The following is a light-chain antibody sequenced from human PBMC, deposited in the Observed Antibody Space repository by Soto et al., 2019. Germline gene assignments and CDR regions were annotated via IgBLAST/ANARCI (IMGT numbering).Light chain of an antibody. CDR1: QSISIW. CDR2: NTS. CDR3: QHYIDYSWT. J-gene: IGKJ1*01. Sequence: DIHMTQSPSTLSASVGDRVTITCRASQSISIWLAWYQQKPGKAPNLLIYNTSSLESGVPSSFSGSGSGTEFTLTISSLQPDDFATNYFQHYIDYSWTFGQGTKVEFK. V-gene: IGKV1-5*03.